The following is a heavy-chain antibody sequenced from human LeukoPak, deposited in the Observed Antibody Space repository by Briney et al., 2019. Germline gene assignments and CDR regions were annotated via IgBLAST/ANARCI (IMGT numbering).Heavy chain of an antibody. Sequence: GGSLRLSCAASGFTFSSYSMNWVRQAPGKGLEWVSSISSSSSYIYYADSVKGRFTISRDNAKNSLYLQMNSLRAEDTAVYYCARGYDSSGYYGGYYYGMDVWGQGTTVTVSS. CDR1: GFTFSSYS. V-gene: IGHV3-21*01. D-gene: IGHD3-22*01. J-gene: IGHJ6*02. CDR3: ARGYDSSGYYGGYYYGMDV. CDR2: ISSSSSYI.